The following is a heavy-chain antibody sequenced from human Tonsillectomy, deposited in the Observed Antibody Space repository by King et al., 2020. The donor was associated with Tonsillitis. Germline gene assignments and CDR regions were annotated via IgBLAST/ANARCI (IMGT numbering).Heavy chain of an antibody. D-gene: IGHD5-24*01. CDR1: GGSVSSGTYY. V-gene: IGHV4-61*01. CDR2: IYYIGGT. J-gene: IGHJ4*02. Sequence: QLQESGPGLVKPSETLSLTCTVSGGSVSSGTYYWRWIRQPPGEGLEWIGYIYYIGGTNYNPSLKSRVTISVDTSRNQLSLKLRSVTAADTALYYGVRGGDGYKSPLLVDYWGQGTLVTVSS. CDR3: VRGGDGYKSPLLVDY.